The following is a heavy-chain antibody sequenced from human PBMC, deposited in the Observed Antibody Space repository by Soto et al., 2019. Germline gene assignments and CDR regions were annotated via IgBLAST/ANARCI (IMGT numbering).Heavy chain of an antibody. D-gene: IGHD6-19*01. V-gene: IGHV3-30*18. Sequence: GGSLRLSCAASGFTFSSYGMHWVRQAPGKGLEWVAVISYDGRNKYYADSVKGRFTISRDNSKNTLYLQTSSLRPEDTAVYYCVKDGSSGWPYYYGMDVWGQGTTVTVSS. CDR2: ISYDGRNK. CDR1: GFTFSSYG. J-gene: IGHJ6*02. CDR3: VKDGSSGWPYYYGMDV.